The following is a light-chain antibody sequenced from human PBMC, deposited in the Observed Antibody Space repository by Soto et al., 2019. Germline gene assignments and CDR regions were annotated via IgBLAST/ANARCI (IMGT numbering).Light chain of an antibody. J-gene: IGLJ2*01. CDR3: QAWDSSTAV. CDR1: KSGDKY. V-gene: IGLV3-1*01. CDR2: QDT. Sequence: SYELTQPPSVSVSPGQTAIITCSGDKSGDKYACWYQQRPGQSPVVVIYQDTKRPSGIPERFSGSSSGNTATLTISGTQAMDEADYYCQAWDSSTAVFGGGTKLTVL.